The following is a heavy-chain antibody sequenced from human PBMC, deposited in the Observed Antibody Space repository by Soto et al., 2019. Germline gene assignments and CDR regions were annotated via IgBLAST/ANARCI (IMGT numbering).Heavy chain of an antibody. J-gene: IGHJ6*02. D-gene: IGHD4-17*01. Sequence: QVQLQQWGAGLLKPSETLSLTCAVYGGSFSGYYWSWIRQPPGKGLAWIGEINHSGSTNYNPSLRSRVTISADTSKNQFSLKLSSVTAADTALYYCARVLTGGYVDYGHYCYPYGMDVWGQGTTVTVSS. CDR1: GGSFSGYY. V-gene: IGHV4-34*01. CDR3: ARVLTGGYVDYGHYCYPYGMDV. CDR2: INHSGST.